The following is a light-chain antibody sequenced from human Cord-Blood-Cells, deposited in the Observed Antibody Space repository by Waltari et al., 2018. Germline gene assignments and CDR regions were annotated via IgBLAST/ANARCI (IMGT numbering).Light chain of an antibody. CDR2: WAS. J-gene: IGKJ3*01. CDR3: QQYYSTFT. CDR1: QSVLYSSNNKNN. Sequence: DIVMTQSPDSLAVSLGARAPINCKSSQSVLYSSNNKNNLAWYQQKPGQPPKLLMYWASTRESGVPDRFSGSGSGTDCTLTISSLQAEDVAGDYCQQYYSTFTVGPVTKVDIK. V-gene: IGKV4-1*01.